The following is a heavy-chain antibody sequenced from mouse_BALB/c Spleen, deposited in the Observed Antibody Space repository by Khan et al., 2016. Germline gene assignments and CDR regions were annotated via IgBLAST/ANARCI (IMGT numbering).Heavy chain of an antibody. V-gene: IGHV3-2*02. CDR3: ARDYYGSSFFAY. D-gene: IGHD1-1*01. J-gene: IGHJ2*01. Sequence: EVQLQESGPGLVKPSQSLSLTCTVTGYSITSDYAWNWIRQFPGNKLEWMGYINYSGSTSYNPSLKSRISITRNTSKNQFFLQLNSVTTEDTATYYCARDYYGSSFFAYWGQGTTLTVSS. CDR2: INYSGST. CDR1: GYSITSDYA.